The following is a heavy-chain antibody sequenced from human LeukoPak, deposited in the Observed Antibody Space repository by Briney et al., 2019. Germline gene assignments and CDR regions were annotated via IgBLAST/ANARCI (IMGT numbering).Heavy chain of an antibody. CDR1: GFTFSSYS. J-gene: IGHJ4*02. V-gene: IGHV3-21*01. D-gene: IGHD2-21*02. CDR2: ISSSGTYV. Sequence: GGSLRLSCAASGFTFSSYSMNWVRQAPGKGLEWVSSISSSGTYVYYADSVKGRFTISRDNSKNTLSLQMNSLRAEDTALYYCARGFVLGAAKNYFDYWGQGALVTVSS. CDR3: ARGFVLGAAKNYFDY.